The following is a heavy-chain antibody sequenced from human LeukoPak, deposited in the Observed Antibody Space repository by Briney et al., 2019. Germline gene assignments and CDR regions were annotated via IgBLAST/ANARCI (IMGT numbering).Heavy chain of an antibody. V-gene: IGHV1-2*02. Sequence: ASVKVSCKASGYTFTGYYMHWVRQAPGQGLEWMGWINPNSGGTNYAQKFQGRVTMTRDTSISTAYMELSRLRSDDTAVYYCARALRYCSGGSCYDWFDPWGQGTLVTVSS. CDR2: INPNSGGT. J-gene: IGHJ5*02. CDR1: GYTFTGYY. D-gene: IGHD2-15*01. CDR3: ARALRYCSGGSCYDWFDP.